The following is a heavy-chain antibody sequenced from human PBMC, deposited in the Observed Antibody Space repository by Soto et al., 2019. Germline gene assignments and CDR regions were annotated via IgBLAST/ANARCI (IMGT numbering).Heavy chain of an antibody. D-gene: IGHD5-18*01. V-gene: IGHV3-30-3*01. CDR3: ARVIPKTAMVTSDFDY. CDR2: ISYDGSNK. J-gene: IGHJ4*02. CDR1: GFTFSSYA. Sequence: QVQLVESGGGVVQPGRSLRLSCAASGFTFSSYAMHWVRQAPGKGLEWVAVISYDGSNKYYADSVKGRFTISRDNSKNTLYLQMNSLRAVDTAVYYCARVIPKTAMVTSDFDYWGQGTLVTVAS.